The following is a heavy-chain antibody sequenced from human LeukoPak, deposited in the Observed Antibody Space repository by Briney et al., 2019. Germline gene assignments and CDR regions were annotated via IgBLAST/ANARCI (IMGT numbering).Heavy chain of an antibody. Sequence: SPSETLSLTCTVSGGSISSGGYYWSWIRQHPGKGLEWIGYIYYSGSTYYNPSLKSRVTISADTSKNQFSLKLISVTTADTAVYYCARARSAAGNFDYWGQGTLVTVSS. CDR3: ARARSAAGNFDY. CDR2: IYYSGST. J-gene: IGHJ4*02. CDR1: GGSISSGGYY. D-gene: IGHD6-13*01. V-gene: IGHV4-31*03.